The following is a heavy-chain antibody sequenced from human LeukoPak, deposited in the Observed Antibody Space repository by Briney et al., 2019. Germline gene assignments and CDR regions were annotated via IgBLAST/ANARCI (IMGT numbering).Heavy chain of an antibody. J-gene: IGHJ4*02. V-gene: IGHV4-39*01. CDR2: IYYSGST. Sequence: PSETLSLTCTVSGGSISSSSYYWGWIRQPPGKGLEWIGSIYYSGSTYYNPSLTSRVTISVDTSKNQFSLKLSSVTAADTAVYYCARPRDTAGRIDYWGQGTLVTVSS. CDR1: GGSISSSSYY. D-gene: IGHD5-18*01. CDR3: ARPRDTAGRIDY.